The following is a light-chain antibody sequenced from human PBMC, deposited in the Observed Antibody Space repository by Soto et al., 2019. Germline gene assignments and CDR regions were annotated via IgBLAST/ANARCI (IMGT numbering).Light chain of an antibody. CDR1: QSVSSH. V-gene: IGKV3-15*01. CDR2: DAS. CDR3: QHYQGWPIT. J-gene: IGKJ5*01. Sequence: DIVMTQSPATLSVSLGEGATVPCRASQSVSSHLAWYQHKPGQAPRLLFYDASTRATGIPARFSGSGSGTEFTLSISSLQSEDFAVYYCQHYQGWPITFGQGTRLEIK.